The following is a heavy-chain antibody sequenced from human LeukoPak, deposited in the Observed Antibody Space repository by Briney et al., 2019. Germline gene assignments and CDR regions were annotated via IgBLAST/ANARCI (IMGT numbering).Heavy chain of an antibody. V-gene: IGHV3-30*02. CDR2: IRYDGSNN. J-gene: IGHJ4*02. D-gene: IGHD1-26*01. CDR3: ATESGTYSGTCFDY. CDR1: GFTFSSYG. Sequence: PGGSLRLSCAASGFTFSSYGMHWVRQAPGKGLEWVAFIRYDGSNNYYADSVKGRFTISRDNAKNSLYLQMNSLRAEDTAVYYCATESGTYSGTCFDYWGQGTLVTVSS.